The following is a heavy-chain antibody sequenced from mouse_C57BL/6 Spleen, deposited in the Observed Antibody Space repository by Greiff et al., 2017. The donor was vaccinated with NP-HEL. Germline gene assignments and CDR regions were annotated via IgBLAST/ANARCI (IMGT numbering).Heavy chain of an antibody. J-gene: IGHJ4*01. CDR3: ARRLGRDAMDY. Sequence: VKLQQPGAELVKPGASVKLSCKASGYTFTSYWMQWVKQRPGQGLEWIGEIDPSDSYTNYNQKFKGKATLTVDTSSSTAYMQLSSLTSEDSAVYYCARRLGRDAMDYWGQGTSVTVSS. CDR1: GYTFTSYW. D-gene: IGHD4-1*01. V-gene: IGHV1-50*01. CDR2: IDPSDSYT.